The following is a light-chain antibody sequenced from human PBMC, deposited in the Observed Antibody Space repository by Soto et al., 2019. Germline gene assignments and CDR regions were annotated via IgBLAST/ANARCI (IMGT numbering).Light chain of an antibody. CDR1: SSNIGNNF. V-gene: IGLV1-47*02. CDR2: SHN. CDR3: AAWDDSLSGVV. J-gene: IGLJ2*01. Sequence: QSVLTQPPSTSGTPGQRVTISCSGSSSNIGNNFVFWYQHLPGTAPKLLIYSHNQRPSGVPDRFSGSTSGTSASLAISGLRSEDEADYYCAAWDDSLSGVVFGGGTKL.